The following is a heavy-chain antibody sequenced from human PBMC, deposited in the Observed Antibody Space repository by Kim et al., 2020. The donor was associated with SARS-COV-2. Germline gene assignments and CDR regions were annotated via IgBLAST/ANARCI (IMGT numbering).Heavy chain of an antibody. CDR2: IGTGGNT. CDR3: AREMDDTSASTGRHLDL. Sequence: GGSRRLSGGAAGFAFRGEAVPWVRSGGGVGWEWVSAIGTGGNTYYADSVKGRFTISRENAKNSLYLQMNSLRAGDTAVYYCAREMDDTSASTGRHLDLWG. J-gene: IGHJ2*01. V-gene: IGHV3-13*01. CDR1: GFAFRGEA. D-gene: IGHD3-22*01.